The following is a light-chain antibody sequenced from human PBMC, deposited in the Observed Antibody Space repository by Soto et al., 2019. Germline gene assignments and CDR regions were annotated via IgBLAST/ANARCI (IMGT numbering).Light chain of an antibody. Sequence: IQLTQSPSSLSASVGDRVTLTCRASQGISSYLAWYQQKPGKAPKILIYASSTLQSGVPSRFSGSGSGTDFTLTISSLQPEDFATYYCQQLKGDRTVGQGNKVDIK. CDR2: ASS. J-gene: IGKJ1*01. V-gene: IGKV1-9*01. CDR3: QQLKGDRT. CDR1: QGISSY.